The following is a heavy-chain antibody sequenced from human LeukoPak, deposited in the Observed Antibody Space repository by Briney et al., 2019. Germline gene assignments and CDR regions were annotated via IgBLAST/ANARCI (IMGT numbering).Heavy chain of an antibody. CDR3: ARKAGDL. J-gene: IGHJ5*02. CDR2: IYYSGST. V-gene: IGHV4-59*01. CDR1: GPYIRSYL. Sequence: SSETLSLTCAVSGPYIRSYLWSWIRQPPGEGLEWIGTIYYSGSTNYNPSLKSRVTISLDTSKNQFSLELRSVTAADTAVYYCARKAGDLWGQGTLVTVSS.